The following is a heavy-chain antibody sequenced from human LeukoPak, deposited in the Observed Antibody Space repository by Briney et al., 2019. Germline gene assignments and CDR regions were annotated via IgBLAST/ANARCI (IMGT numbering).Heavy chain of an antibody. CDR3: ARAVLGSSWYGGFDP. Sequence: ASVTVSCKASGYTFTGYYMHWVRQAPGQGLEWMGWINPNSGGTNYAQKFQGRVTMTRDTSISTAYMELSRLRSDDTAVYYCARAVLGSSWYGGFDPWGQGTLVTVSS. D-gene: IGHD6-13*01. V-gene: IGHV1-2*02. J-gene: IGHJ5*02. CDR2: INPNSGGT. CDR1: GYTFTGYY.